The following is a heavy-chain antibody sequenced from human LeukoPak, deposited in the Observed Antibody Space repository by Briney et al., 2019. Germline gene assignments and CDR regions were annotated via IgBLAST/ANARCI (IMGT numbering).Heavy chain of an antibody. CDR2: INHSGST. J-gene: IGHJ4*02. Sequence: SETLSLTCAVYGGSFSGYYWSWIRQPPGKGLEWIGEINHSGSTNYNPSLKSRVTISVDTSKNQFSLKLSSVTAADTAVYYCARGYPVGYYDSSGYYYYFDYWGQGTLVTVFS. CDR3: ARGYPVGYYDSSGYYYYFDY. V-gene: IGHV4-34*01. D-gene: IGHD3-22*01. CDR1: GGSFSGYY.